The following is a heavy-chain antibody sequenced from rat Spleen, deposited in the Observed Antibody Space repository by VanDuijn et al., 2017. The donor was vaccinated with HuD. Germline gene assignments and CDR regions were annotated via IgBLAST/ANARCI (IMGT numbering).Heavy chain of an antibody. CDR3: TRDNSGYR. CDR2: ITNTGGST. Sequence: EVQLVESDGGLVQPGRSLKLSCAASGFTFSDFYMAWVRQAPTKGLEWVASITNTGGSTYYPDSVKGRFTISRDNAKSTLYLQMNSLRSEDTATYYCTRDNSGYRWGQGVMVTVSS. CDR1: GFTFSDFY. D-gene: IGHD4-3*01. V-gene: IGHV5-20*01. J-gene: IGHJ2*01.